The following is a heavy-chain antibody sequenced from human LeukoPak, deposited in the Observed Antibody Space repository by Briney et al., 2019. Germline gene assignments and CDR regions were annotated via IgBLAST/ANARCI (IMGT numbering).Heavy chain of an antibody. J-gene: IGHJ4*02. CDR1: GFTFSSYG. Sequence: GRSLRLSFAASGFTFSSYGMHWVRQAPGKGLEWVAVISYDGSNKYYADSVKGRFTISRDNSKNTLYLQMNSLRAEDTPVYYCAKDRLRYFDWLFDYWGQGKLVTVSS. CDR3: AKDRLRYFDWLFDY. V-gene: IGHV3-30*18. CDR2: ISYDGSNK. D-gene: IGHD3-9*01.